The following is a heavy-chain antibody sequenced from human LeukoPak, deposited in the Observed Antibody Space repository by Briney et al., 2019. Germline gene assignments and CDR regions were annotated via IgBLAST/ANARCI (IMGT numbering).Heavy chain of an antibody. Sequence: ASVKVSCKASGYTFTGYYMHWVRQATGQGLEWMGWINPNSGGTHYAQKFQGRVTMTRDTSISTAYMELSSLRSDDTAIYYCARGPYSTSPHFDYWGQGTLVTVSS. D-gene: IGHD6-6*01. CDR2: INPNSGGT. J-gene: IGHJ4*02. V-gene: IGHV1-2*02. CDR1: GYTFTGYY. CDR3: ARGPYSTSPHFDY.